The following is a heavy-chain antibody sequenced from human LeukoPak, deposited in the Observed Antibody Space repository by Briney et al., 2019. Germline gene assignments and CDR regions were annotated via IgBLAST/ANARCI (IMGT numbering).Heavy chain of an antibody. V-gene: IGHV3-48*03. CDR1: GFTFSSYE. J-gene: IGHJ4*02. D-gene: IGHD5-12*01. CDR3: ARVMEWLQIDC. Sequence: GGSLRLSCAASGFTFSSYEMNWVRQAPGKGLEWVSYISSSGSTIYYADSVKGRFTISRDNAKNSLYLQMNSLRAEDTAVYYCARVMEWLQIDCWGQGTLVTVSS. CDR2: ISSSGSTI.